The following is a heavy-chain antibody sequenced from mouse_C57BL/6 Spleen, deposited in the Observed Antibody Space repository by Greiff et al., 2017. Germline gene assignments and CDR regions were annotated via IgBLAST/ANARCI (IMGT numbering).Heavy chain of an antibody. J-gene: IGHJ3*01. CDR1: GFSFNTYA. Sequence: DVMLVESGGGLVQPKGSLKLSCAASGFSFNTYAMNWVRQAPGKGLEWVARIRSKSNNYATYYADTVKDRFTISRDDSESMLYLQMNNLKTEDTAMYYCVRLKGNAYWGQGTLVTVSA. CDR2: IRSKSNNYAT. CDR3: VRLKGNAY. V-gene: IGHV10-1*01.